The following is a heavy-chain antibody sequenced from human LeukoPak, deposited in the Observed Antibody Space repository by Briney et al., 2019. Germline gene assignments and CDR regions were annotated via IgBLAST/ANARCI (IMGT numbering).Heavy chain of an antibody. J-gene: IGHJ4*02. V-gene: IGHV3-21*01. D-gene: IGHD2-2*03. Sequence: GSLRLSCAASGFTFSSYSMNWVRQAPGKGLEWVSSISSSSSYIYYADSVKGRFTISRDNAKNSLYLQMNSLRAEDTAVYYCARDMVDIVVVPASPIDYWGQGTLVTVSS. CDR3: ARDMVDIVVVPASPIDY. CDR2: ISSSSSYI. CDR1: GFTFSSYS.